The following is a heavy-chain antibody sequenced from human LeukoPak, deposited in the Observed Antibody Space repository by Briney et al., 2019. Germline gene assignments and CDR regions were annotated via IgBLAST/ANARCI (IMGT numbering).Heavy chain of an antibody. CDR2: INPNSGGA. D-gene: IGHD3-22*01. Sequence: ASVKVSCKASGYTFTGYYMHWVRQAPGQGLEWMGWINPNSGGANYAQTLQGRVTMTRDTSISIVYMELSELRTDDTAVYYCARVLRYDDSSGYYAYWGQGTLVTVSS. V-gene: IGHV1-2*02. CDR1: GYTFTGYY. CDR3: ARVLRYDDSSGYYAY. J-gene: IGHJ4*02.